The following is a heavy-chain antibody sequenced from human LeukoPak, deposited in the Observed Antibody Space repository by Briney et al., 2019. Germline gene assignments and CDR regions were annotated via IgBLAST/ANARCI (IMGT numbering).Heavy chain of an antibody. CDR1: GFTFNNYW. CDR3: ARVHGYVSGAFDY. D-gene: IGHD5-12*01. V-gene: IGHV3-74*03. CDR2: INSDGSST. J-gene: IGHJ4*02. Sequence: GGSLRLSCAASGFTFNNYWMHWARQAPGKGLVWVSHINSDGSSTTYADSVKGRFTISRDNAKNTLYLQMNSLRAEDTAVYYCARVHGYVSGAFDYWGQGSLVTVSS.